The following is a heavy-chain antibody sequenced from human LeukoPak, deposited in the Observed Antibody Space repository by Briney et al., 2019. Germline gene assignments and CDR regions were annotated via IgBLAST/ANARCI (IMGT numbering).Heavy chain of an antibody. CDR2: IQYDGGNT. Sequence: GGSLRLSCAASEFSVGSNYMTWVRQAPGKGLEWVAFIQYDGGNTHYADSVKGRFSISRDNSKNTLYLQMNILRAEDTAVYYCAKGGWTGYYPIFDSWGHGTLVTVSS. V-gene: IGHV3-30*02. CDR1: EFSVGSNY. J-gene: IGHJ4*01. D-gene: IGHD3/OR15-3a*01. CDR3: AKGGWTGYYPIFDS.